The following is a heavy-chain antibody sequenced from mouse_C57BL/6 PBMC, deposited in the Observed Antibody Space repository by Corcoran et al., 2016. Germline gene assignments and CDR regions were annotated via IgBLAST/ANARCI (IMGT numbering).Heavy chain of an antibody. J-gene: IGHJ2*01. V-gene: IGHV3-6*01. Sequence: DVQLQESGPGLVKPSQSLSLTCSVTGYSITSGYYWNWIRQFPGNKLEWMGYISYDGSNNYNPSLKNRIYITRDTSKNQFFLKLNSVSTEDTATYYCARNSDYWGQGTTLTVSS. CDR3: ARNSDY. CDR2: ISYDGSN. CDR1: GYSITSGYY.